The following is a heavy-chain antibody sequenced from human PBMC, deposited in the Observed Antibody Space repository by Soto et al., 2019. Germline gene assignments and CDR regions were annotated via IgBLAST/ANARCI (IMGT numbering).Heavy chain of an antibody. CDR1: GFTFSSYW. D-gene: IGHD4-17*01. CDR2: IKQDGSEK. Sequence: GGSLRLSCAASGFTFSSYWMSWVHQAPGKGLEWVANIKQDGSEKYYVDSVKGRFTISRDNAKNSLYLQMNSLRAEDTAVYYCAMPYDYGDAFDIWGQGTMVTVSS. V-gene: IGHV3-7*01. CDR3: AMPYDYGDAFDI. J-gene: IGHJ3*02.